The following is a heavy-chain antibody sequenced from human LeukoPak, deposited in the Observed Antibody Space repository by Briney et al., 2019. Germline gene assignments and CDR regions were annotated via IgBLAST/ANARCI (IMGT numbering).Heavy chain of an antibody. CDR1: GASISSYY. CDR3: ARLSGSYYGSVDY. J-gene: IGHJ4*02. Sequence: PSDTLSLTCTVSGASISSYYWRWLRQPPGKGLEWIGYLSYRERSNYNPSLESRVTISLDTSKNQFSLKLTTVTATDTAVYYCARLSGSYYGSVDYWGQGSLVTVSS. D-gene: IGHD1-26*01. V-gene: IGHV4-59*08. CDR2: LSYRERS.